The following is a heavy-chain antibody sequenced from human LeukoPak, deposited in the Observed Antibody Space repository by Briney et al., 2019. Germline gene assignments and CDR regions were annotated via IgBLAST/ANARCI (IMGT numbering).Heavy chain of an antibody. D-gene: IGHD5-24*01. V-gene: IGHV3-48*02. CDR1: GFTFSSYG. CDR3: ARKMAL. J-gene: IGHJ4*02. CDR2: IDGTSRSI. Sequence: QSGGSLRLSCAASGFTFSSYGMNWVCQAPGKGLEWVSYIDGTSRSIYYADSVKGRFTVSRDNANNSLFLQMNSLRDEDTAVYFCARKMALWGQGTLVTVSS.